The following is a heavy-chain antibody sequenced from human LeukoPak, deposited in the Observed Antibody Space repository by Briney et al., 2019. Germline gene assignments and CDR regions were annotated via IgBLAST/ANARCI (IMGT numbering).Heavy chain of an antibody. CDR3: ARQIASAGTAGFDF. V-gene: IGHV4-4*07. D-gene: IGHD6-13*01. CDR1: GGSISSYY. J-gene: IGHJ4*02. CDR2: IYSTGST. Sequence: PSETLSLTCTVSGGSISSYYWSWIRQPAGKGLEWIGRIYSTGSTNYNPSLKSRVTMSVDTSKNQFSLRLRSVTAADTAVYYCARQIASAGTAGFDFWGQGALVTVTS.